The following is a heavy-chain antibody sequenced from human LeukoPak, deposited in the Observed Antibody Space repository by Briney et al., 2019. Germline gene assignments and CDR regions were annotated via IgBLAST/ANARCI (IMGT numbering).Heavy chain of an antibody. Sequence: ASVKVSCKASGYTFTGYYMHWVRPAPGQGLEWMGRINPNSGGTNYAQKFQGRVTMTRDTSISTAYMELSGLTSDDTAVYYCAPGPGWFDPWGQGTLVTVSS. CDR2: INPNSGGT. J-gene: IGHJ5*02. D-gene: IGHD7-27*01. CDR1: GYTFTGYY. V-gene: IGHV1-2*06. CDR3: APGPGWFDP.